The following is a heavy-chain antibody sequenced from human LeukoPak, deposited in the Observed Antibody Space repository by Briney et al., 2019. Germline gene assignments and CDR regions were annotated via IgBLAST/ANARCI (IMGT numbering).Heavy chain of an antibody. CDR2: IKSSGSTI. D-gene: IGHD2/OR15-2a*01. J-gene: IGHJ3*02. CDR1: GFTFSSYE. CDR3: ARGILGDAFDI. V-gene: IGHV3-48*03. Sequence: PGRALRLSCAASGFTFSSYEMNWVRQAPGKGLEWVSYIKSSGSTIYYADSVRGRFTIYRGNAQYSLYLQMNSLRAEDTAVYYCARGILGDAFDIWGQGTMVTVSS.